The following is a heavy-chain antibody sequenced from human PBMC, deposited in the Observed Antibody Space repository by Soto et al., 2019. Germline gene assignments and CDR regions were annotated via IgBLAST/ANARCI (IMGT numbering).Heavy chain of an antibody. Sequence: PSETLSLTCAVYGGSFSGYYWSWIRQPPGKGLEWIGEINHSGSTNYNPSLRSRVTISVDTSKNQFSLKLSSVTAADTAVYYCARVGIAARPDAFDIWGQGTMVTV. CDR2: INHSGST. CDR1: GGSFSGYY. D-gene: IGHD6-6*01. CDR3: ARVGIAARPDAFDI. V-gene: IGHV4-34*01. J-gene: IGHJ3*02.